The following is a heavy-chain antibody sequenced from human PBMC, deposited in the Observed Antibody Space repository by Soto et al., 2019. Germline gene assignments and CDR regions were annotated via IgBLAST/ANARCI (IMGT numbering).Heavy chain of an antibody. CDR3: AKEGGGSGSYYYYHMDV. V-gene: IGHV3-23*01. CDR1: GLTFNTYA. CDR2: ISGSGAST. J-gene: IGHJ6*02. Sequence: PWGSTRISCAASGLTFNTYAMSWVRQAPGKGLEWVTGISGSGASTYYADSVKGRFTISRDSSKNTLYLQMNSLRAEDTAVYYCAKEGGGSGSYYYYHMDVWGQGTTVTVSS. D-gene: IGHD1-26*01.